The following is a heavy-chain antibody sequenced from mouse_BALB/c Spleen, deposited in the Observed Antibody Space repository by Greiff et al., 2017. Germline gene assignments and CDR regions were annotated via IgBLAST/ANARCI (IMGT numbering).Heavy chain of an antibody. CDR1: GFTFSSYA. Sequence: EVMLVESGGGLVKPGGSLKLSCAASGFTFSSYAMSWVRQSPEKRLEWVAEISSGGSYTYYPDTVTGRFTISRDNAKNTLYLEMSSLRSEDTAMYYCARAYGNSFDYWGQGTTLTVSS. CDR2: ISSGGSYT. J-gene: IGHJ2*01. CDR3: ARAYGNSFDY. V-gene: IGHV5-9-4*01. D-gene: IGHD2-1*01.